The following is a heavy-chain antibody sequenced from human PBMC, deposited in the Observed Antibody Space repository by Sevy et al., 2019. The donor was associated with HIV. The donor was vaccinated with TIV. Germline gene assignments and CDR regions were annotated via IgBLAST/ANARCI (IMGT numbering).Heavy chain of an antibody. CDR3: ARAPVKGYYTAMVRSRHLDY. D-gene: IGHD5-18*01. V-gene: IGHV3-30-3*01. CDR1: GFTFSSYA. Sequence: GGSLRLSCAASGFTFSSYAMHWVRQAPGKGLEWVAVISYDGSNKYYADSVKGRFTISRDNSKNTLYLQMNGLRAEDTAVYYCARAPVKGYYTAMVRSRHLDYWGQGTLVTVSS. J-gene: IGHJ4*02. CDR2: ISYDGSNK.